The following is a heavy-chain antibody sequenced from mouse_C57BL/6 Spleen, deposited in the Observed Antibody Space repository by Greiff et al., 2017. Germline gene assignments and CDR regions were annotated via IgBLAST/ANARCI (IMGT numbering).Heavy chain of an antibody. J-gene: IGHJ1*03. CDR2: IYPGDGDT. V-gene: IGHV1-80*01. Sequence: QVQLQQSGAELVKPGASVKISCKASGYAFSSYWMNWVKQRPGKGLEWIGQIYPGDGDTNYNGKFKGKATLTADKSSSPAYMQLSSLTSEDSAVYFCARRYGSSFTGYFDVWGTGTTVTVS. CDR1: GYAFSSYW. CDR3: ARRYGSSFTGYFDV. D-gene: IGHD1-1*01.